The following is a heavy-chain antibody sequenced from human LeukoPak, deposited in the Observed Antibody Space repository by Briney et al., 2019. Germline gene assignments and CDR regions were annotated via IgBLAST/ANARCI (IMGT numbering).Heavy chain of an antibody. D-gene: IGHD4-23*01. CDR2: ISGSGATT. CDR3: AKLGGDHRGPFDI. Sequence: GRSLRFSCGASGFTFSTYARSLGRHAPGKVLELVSVISGSGATTYYADSVKGRFTISRDNSKNTLYLQMNRLRDEDTAVYYCAKLGGDHRGPFDIWGQGTMVTVSS. CDR1: GFTFSTYA. J-gene: IGHJ3*02. V-gene: IGHV3-23*01.